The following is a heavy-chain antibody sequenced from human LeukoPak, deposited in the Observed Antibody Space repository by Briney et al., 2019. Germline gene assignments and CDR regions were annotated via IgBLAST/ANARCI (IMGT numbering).Heavy chain of an antibody. V-gene: IGHV4-4*02. J-gene: IGHJ4*02. CDR1: DGSISSSNW. Sequence: SETLSLACAVSDGSISSSNWWSWVRQPLGKGLEWIAEIYHSGSTNYNPSLKSRVTISVDKSKNQFSLKLSSVTAADTAVYYCARDKGGYCSGGSCGSEFDYWGQGTLVTVSS. CDR3: ARDKGGYCSGGSCGSEFDY. D-gene: IGHD2-15*01. CDR2: IYHSGST.